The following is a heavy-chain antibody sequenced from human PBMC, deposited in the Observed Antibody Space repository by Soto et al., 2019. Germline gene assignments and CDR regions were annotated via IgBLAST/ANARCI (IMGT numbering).Heavy chain of an antibody. D-gene: IGHD2-2*01. CDR2: IYHSGST. V-gene: IGHV4-30-2*01. J-gene: IGHJ5*02. Sequence: PSETLSLTCAVSGGSISSGGYSWSWIRQPPGKGLEWIGYIYHSGSTYYDPSLKSRVTISVDRSKNQFSLKLSSVTAADTAVYYCARVPDRWGQGTLVSVSS. CDR3: ARVPDR. CDR1: GGSISSGGYS.